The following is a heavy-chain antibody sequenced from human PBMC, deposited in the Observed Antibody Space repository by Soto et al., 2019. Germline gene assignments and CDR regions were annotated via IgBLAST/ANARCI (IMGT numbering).Heavy chain of an antibody. CDR1: GFTFSDYY. CDR2: ISSSGSTI. J-gene: IGHJ5*02. D-gene: IGHD6-6*01. Sequence: PGGSLRLSCAASGFTFSDYYMSWIRQAPGKGLEWVSYISSSGSTIYYADSVKGRFTISRDNAKNSLYLQMNSLRAEDTAVYYCARVSHSSSSDSGWFDPWGQGTLVTVSS. CDR3: ARVSHSSSSDSGWFDP. V-gene: IGHV3-11*01.